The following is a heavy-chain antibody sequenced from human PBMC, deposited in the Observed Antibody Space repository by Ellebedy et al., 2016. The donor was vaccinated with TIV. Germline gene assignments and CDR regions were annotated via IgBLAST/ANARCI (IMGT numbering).Heavy chain of an antibody. CDR2: IKQDEGEK. CDR3: ASSRYYYYVGNTIFAY. Sequence: PGGSLRLSCAASGFTFSSYWMSWVRQAPGKGLEWVANIKQDEGEKYYVDSVKGRFTISRDNAKSSLYLQMNSLRAEDTAIYYCASSRYYYYVGNTIFAYWGQGTLVTVSS. J-gene: IGHJ4*02. D-gene: IGHD3-16*01. V-gene: IGHV3-7*03. CDR1: GFTFSSYW.